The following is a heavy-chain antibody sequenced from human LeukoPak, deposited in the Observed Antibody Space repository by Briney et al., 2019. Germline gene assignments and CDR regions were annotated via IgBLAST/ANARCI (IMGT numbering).Heavy chain of an antibody. CDR1: GGSFSGYY. J-gene: IGHJ4*02. CDR2: INHSGST. V-gene: IGHV4-34*01. D-gene: IGHD6-19*01. CDR3: ARGSRAVADNFDY. Sequence: SETLSLTCAVNGGSFSGYYWSWIRQPPGKGLEWIGEINHSGSTNYNPSLKSRVTISVDTSKNQFSLKLSSVTAADTAVYYCARGSRAVADNFDYWGQGTLVTVSS.